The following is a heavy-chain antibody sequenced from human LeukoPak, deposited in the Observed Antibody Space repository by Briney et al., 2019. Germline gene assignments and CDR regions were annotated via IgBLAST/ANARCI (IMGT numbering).Heavy chain of an antibody. J-gene: IGHJ5*02. V-gene: IGHV3-48*03. CDR3: ACITMVRGVRA. CDR1: GFTFSSYE. Sequence: GGSLRLSCAASGFTFSSYEMNWVRQAPGKGLEWVSYISSSGSTIYYADSVKGRFTISRDNSKNTLYLQMNSLRAEDTAVYYCACITMVRGVRAWGQGTLVTVSS. CDR2: ISSSGSTI. D-gene: IGHD3-10*01.